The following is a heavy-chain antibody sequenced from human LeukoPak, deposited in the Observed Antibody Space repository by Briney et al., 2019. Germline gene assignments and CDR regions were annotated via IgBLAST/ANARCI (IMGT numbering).Heavy chain of an antibody. Sequence: SGGSLRLSCAASGFTVSSNYMSWVRQAPGKGLEWVSVIYSGGSTYYADSVKGRFTISRDNSKNTLYLQMNSLRAEDTAVYYCARDGGYYESGSFFDYWGQGTLVTVSS. D-gene: IGHD3-22*01. CDR3: ARDGGYYESGSFFDY. J-gene: IGHJ4*02. CDR2: IYSGGST. V-gene: IGHV3-66*01. CDR1: GFTVSSNY.